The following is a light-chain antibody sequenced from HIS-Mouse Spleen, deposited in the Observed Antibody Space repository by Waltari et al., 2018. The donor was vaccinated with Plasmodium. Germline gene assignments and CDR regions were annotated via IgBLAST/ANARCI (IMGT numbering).Light chain of an antibody. CDR3: AAWDDSLNGPV. J-gene: IGLJ2*01. CDR2: SNK. Sequence: QSVLTQPPSASGTPGQRVTIPCSGSSSNIGSNPVHWYQQLPGTAPKLLIYSNKQRPSGVPDRFAGSKSGTSASLAISGLQSEDEADYYCAAWDDSLNGPVFGGGTKLTVL. V-gene: IGLV1-44*01. CDR1: SSNIGSNP.